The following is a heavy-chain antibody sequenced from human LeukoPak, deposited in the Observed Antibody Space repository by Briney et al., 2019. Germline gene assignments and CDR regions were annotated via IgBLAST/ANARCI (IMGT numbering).Heavy chain of an antibody. J-gene: IGHJ4*02. Sequence: PGGSLRLSCAATGFTFSSYAMSWVRQAPGKGLEWVSAISGSGGSTCYADSVKGRFTISRDNSKNTLYLQMNSLRAEDTAVYYCAKIVTVGLWFGELLDYWGQGTLVAVSS. CDR2: ISGSGGST. CDR1: GFTFSSYA. CDR3: AKIVTVGLWFGELLDY. D-gene: IGHD3-10*01. V-gene: IGHV3-23*01.